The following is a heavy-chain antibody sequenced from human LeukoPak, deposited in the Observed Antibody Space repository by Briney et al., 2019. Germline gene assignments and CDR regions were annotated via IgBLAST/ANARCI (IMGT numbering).Heavy chain of an antibody. J-gene: IGHJ4*02. CDR2: IVVGTGNT. Sequence: ASVKVSCKTSGFTFSDSAIQWVRQARGQRLEWVGWIVVGTGNTISAQKFQDRVTITRDMTTTTAYMELSSLTSEDTAVYYCAASLSGFDNWGQGTLVTVSS. V-gene: IGHV1-58*02. CDR1: GFTFSDSA. D-gene: IGHD1-26*01. CDR3: AASLSGFDN.